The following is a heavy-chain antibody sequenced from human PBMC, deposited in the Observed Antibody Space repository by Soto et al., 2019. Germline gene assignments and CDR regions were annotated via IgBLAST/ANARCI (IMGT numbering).Heavy chain of an antibody. J-gene: IGHJ4*02. CDR1: GYTLNEFS. CDR2: FDPEDGET. D-gene: IGHD2-2*01. V-gene: IGHV1-24*01. CDR3: TTAKDGGPVSAFDY. Sequence: ASVKVSCKVSGYTLNEFSMHWVRQVPGQGLEWMGGFDPEDGETVYAQKFQCRVTMTEDTSTDTAYMELSTLRSEDTAMYYCTTAKDGGPVSAFDYWGQGTLVTVSS.